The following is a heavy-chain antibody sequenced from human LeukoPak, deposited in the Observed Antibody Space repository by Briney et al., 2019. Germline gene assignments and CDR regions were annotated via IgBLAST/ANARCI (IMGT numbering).Heavy chain of an antibody. Sequence: PGRSLRLSCAASGVTLHNNMHWVLPGPGKGLDWVSALRGSGEITYYLAAGKGRFTIARDNSKNTLYLQMNSLRAEDTAVYYGAKDVAPDYYGSVGMDVWGQGTTVTVSS. V-gene: IGHV3-23*01. CDR1: GVTLHNN. J-gene: IGHJ6*02. D-gene: IGHD3-10*01. CDR3: AKDVAPDYYGSVGMDV. CDR2: LRGSGEIT.